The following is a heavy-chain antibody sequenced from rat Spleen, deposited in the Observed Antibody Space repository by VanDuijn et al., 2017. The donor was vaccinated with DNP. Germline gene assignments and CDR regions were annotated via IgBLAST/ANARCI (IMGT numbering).Heavy chain of an antibody. J-gene: IGHJ2*01. Sequence: EVQLRESGGGLVQPGRSLKLSCAASGFTLSDYNMAWVRQAPKKGLEWVATITASSGTTYYRDSVKGRFTISTDNAKNTLYLQMDSLRSEDTATYYCTTDNYSAPFDYWGQGVMVTVSS. CDR3: TTDNYSAPFDY. CDR1: GFTLSDYN. V-gene: IGHV5S10*01. CDR2: ITASSGTT. D-gene: IGHD1-8*01.